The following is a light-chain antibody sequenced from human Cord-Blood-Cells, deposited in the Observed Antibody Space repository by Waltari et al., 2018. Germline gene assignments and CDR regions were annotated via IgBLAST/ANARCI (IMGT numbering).Light chain of an antibody. Sequence: EIVLTQSPGTLSLYPGESATLSCRAIQSITSNYLAWYQHRPGQAPRLLIYDTSTRATGIPDRFSGSGSGTDFTLTISGLEPEDFAVYYCQQYGASPPTFGPGTTVDIE. CDR3: QQYGASPPT. J-gene: IGKJ3*01. V-gene: IGKV3-20*01. CDR2: DTS. CDR1: QSITSNY.